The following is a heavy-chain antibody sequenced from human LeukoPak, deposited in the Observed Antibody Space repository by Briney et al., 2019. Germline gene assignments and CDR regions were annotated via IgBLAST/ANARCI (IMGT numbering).Heavy chain of an antibody. CDR1: GYTFTSYD. V-gene: IGHV1-8*01. CDR2: MNPNSGNT. J-gene: IGHJ6*02. Sequence: GASVKVSCKASGYTFTSYDINWVRQATGQGLEWMGWMNPNSGNTGCAQKFQGRVTMTRNTSISTAYMELSSLRSEDTAVYYCARGSRGGDLPYYYYGMDVWGQGTTVTVS. D-gene: IGHD4-17*01. CDR3: ARGSRGGDLPYYYYGMDV.